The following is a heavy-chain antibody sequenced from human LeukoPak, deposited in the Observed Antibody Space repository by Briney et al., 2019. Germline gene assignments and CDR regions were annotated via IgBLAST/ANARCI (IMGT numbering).Heavy chain of an antibody. CDR1: EYTFTGYY. CDR2: INPNSGGT. Sequence: ASVKVSCKASEYTFTGYYMHWVRQAPGQGLEWMGWINPNSGGTNYAQKFQGRVTMTRDTSISTAYMELSRLRSDDTAVYYCARDGIQYSYRVTGFDYWGQGTLVTVSS. D-gene: IGHD5-18*01. V-gene: IGHV1-2*02. CDR3: ARDGIQYSYRVTGFDY. J-gene: IGHJ4*02.